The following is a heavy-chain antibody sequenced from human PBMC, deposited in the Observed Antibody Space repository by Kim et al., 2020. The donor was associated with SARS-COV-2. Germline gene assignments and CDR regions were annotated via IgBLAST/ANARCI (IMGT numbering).Heavy chain of an antibody. Sequence: YTGSTNYHPSLKSRVTISVDQSKTQFSLKLSSVTAADTAVYYCARGMGDLWGRGTLVTVSS. J-gene: IGHJ2*01. CDR3: ARGMGDL. V-gene: IGHV4-59*09. CDR2: YTGST.